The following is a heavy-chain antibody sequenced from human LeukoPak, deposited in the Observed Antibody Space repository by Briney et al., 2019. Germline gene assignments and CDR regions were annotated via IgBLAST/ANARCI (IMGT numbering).Heavy chain of an antibody. CDR1: GFTFHDHT. V-gene: IGHV3-43*01. CDR2: ITWDGDVT. D-gene: IGHD6-13*01. Sequence: GGSLRLSCAASGFTFHDHTMHWVRQGPGKRLEWVALITWDGDVTHYADSVKGRFTISRDNGKNSLFLQMNSVTTEDTALYYCTKDAAYSSSWFGYFDYWGQGTLVTVSS. CDR3: TKDAAYSSSWFGYFDY. J-gene: IGHJ4*02.